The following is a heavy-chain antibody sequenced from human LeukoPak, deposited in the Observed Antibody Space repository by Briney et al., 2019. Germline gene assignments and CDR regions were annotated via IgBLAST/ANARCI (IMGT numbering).Heavy chain of an antibody. CDR2: ISGSGGST. J-gene: IGHJ6*02. V-gene: IGHV3-23*01. Sequence: GGSLRLSCAASGFTFSSYAMSWVRQAPGKGLEWVSAISGSGGSTYYADSVKGRFTISRDNSKNTLYLQMSSLRAEDTAVYYCAKDKALWFGELFESDYGMDVWGQGTTVTVSS. D-gene: IGHD3-10*01. CDR3: AKDKALWFGELFESDYGMDV. CDR1: GFTFSSYA.